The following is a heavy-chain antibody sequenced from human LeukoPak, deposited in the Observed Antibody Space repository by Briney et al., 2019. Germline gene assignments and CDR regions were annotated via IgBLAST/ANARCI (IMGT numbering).Heavy chain of an antibody. CDR3: ARDGELERVDAFDI. Sequence: GGSLRLSCTASGFTFSSYEMNWVRQAPGKGLEWISYINNSGRTKSYADSVKGRFTISRDNAKNSLYLQMNSLRAEDTAVYYCARDGELERVDAFDIWGQGTMVTVSS. CDR2: INNSGRTK. J-gene: IGHJ3*02. V-gene: IGHV3-48*03. CDR1: GFTFSSYE. D-gene: IGHD1-1*01.